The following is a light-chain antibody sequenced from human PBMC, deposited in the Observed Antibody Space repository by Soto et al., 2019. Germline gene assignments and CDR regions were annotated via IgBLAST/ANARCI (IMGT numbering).Light chain of an antibody. CDR2: EVS. CDR1: SSDVGASKY. Sequence: QSVLTQPASVSGSPGQSITISCTGTSSDVGASKYVSWYQQHPGKAPKLMIYEVSNRPSGVSNRFSGSKSRNTASLTISGLQAEDEADYYCSSYTSTITVLFGGGTKLTVL. J-gene: IGLJ2*01. CDR3: SSYTSTITVL. V-gene: IGLV2-14*01.